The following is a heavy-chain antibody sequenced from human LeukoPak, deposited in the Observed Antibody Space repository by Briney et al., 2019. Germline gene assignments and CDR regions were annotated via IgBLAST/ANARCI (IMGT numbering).Heavy chain of an antibody. CDR1: GGSFSGYY. CDR3: ATLTGPLDY. V-gene: IGHV4-34*01. Sequence: SETLSLTCAVYGGSFSGYYWSWIRQPPGKGLEWIGEINHSGSTNYNPSLKSRVTISVDTSMNQFSLKLSSVTAADTAVYYCATLTGPLDYWGQGTLVTVSS. CDR2: INHSGST. D-gene: IGHD3-9*01. J-gene: IGHJ4*02.